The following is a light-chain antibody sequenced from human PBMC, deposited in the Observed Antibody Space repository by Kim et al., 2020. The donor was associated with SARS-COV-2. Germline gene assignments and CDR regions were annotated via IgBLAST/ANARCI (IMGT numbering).Light chain of an antibody. CDR1: SSDVGGYNY. CDR3: SSYTSSSTWV. V-gene: IGLV2-14*03. J-gene: IGLJ3*02. CDR2: DVI. Sequence: GQSITISYTGTSSDVGGYNYVSWYQQHPGKAPRLMIYDVIKRPSGVSNRFSGSKSGNTASLTISGLQAEDEADYYCSSYTSSSTWVFGGGTQLTVL.